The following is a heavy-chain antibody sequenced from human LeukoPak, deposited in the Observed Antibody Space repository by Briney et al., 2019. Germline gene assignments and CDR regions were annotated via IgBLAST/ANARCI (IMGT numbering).Heavy chain of an antibody. CDR2: ISGSGGST. Sequence: GGSLRLSCAASGFTFSSNDMSWVRQAPGKWLEWVSGISGSGGSTYYADSAKGRFTISRDNSKNTLYLQMNSLRAEDTAVYYCAKTGSSWYFNWFDPWGQGTLVTVSS. J-gene: IGHJ5*02. CDR3: AKTGSSWYFNWFDP. V-gene: IGHV3-23*01. CDR1: GFTFSSND. D-gene: IGHD6-13*01.